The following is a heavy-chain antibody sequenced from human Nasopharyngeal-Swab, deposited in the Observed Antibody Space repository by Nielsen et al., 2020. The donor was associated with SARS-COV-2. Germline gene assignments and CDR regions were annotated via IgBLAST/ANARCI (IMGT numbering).Heavy chain of an antibody. J-gene: IGHJ4*02. CDR3: ARDLGWDGNY. D-gene: IGHD1-1*01. V-gene: IGHV1-18*01. Sequence: WVRQAPGQGLEWMGWISAYNGNTNCAQKLQGRVTMTIDTSTSTAYMELRSLRSDDTAVYYCARDLGWDGNYWGQGTLVTVSS. CDR2: ISAYNGNT.